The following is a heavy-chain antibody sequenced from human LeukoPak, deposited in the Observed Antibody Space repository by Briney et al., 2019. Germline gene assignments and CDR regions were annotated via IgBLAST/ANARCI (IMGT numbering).Heavy chain of an antibody. Sequence: ASVKVSCKASGYTFTGYYMHWVRQAPGQGLEWMGWINPNSGGTNYAQKFQGRVTMTRDTSISTAYMELSRLRSDDTAAYYCARGGAPSYYYMDVWXKGTTVTVS. J-gene: IGHJ6*03. CDR3: ARGGAPSYYYMDV. D-gene: IGHD1-26*01. V-gene: IGHV1-2*02. CDR2: INPNSGGT. CDR1: GYTFTGYY.